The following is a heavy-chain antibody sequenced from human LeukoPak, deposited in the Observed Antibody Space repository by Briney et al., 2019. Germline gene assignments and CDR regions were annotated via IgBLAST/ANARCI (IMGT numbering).Heavy chain of an antibody. CDR2: ISDDGRRK. Sequence: PGGSLRLSCAASGFSFIRYGMHWVRQAPGKGLEWVGVISDDGRRKDYADSVKGRFTISRDNSKDTLYLQMNSLRAEDTAVYYCARSPGVGTVDYWGQGSLVTVSS. V-gene: IGHV3-30*03. CDR1: GFSFIRYG. CDR3: ARSPGVGTVDY. D-gene: IGHD3-3*01. J-gene: IGHJ4*02.